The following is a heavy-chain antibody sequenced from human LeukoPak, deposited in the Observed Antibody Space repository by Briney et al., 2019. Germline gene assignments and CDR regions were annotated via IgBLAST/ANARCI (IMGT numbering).Heavy chain of an antibody. D-gene: IGHD3-10*01. Sequence: GGSLRLSCAASGFTFSSYSMNWVRQAPGKGLEWVSSISSSSSYIYYADSVKGRFTISRDNAKNSLYLQMNSLRAEDTAVYYCASLSRPGSYYNSSGDYWGQGTLVTVSS. CDR2: ISSSSSYI. CDR3: ASLSRPGSYYNSSGDY. J-gene: IGHJ4*02. CDR1: GFTFSSYS. V-gene: IGHV3-21*01.